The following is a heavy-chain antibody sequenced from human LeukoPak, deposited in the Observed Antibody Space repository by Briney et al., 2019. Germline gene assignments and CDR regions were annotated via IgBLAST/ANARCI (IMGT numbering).Heavy chain of an antibody. CDR3: ASYSVVPHAFDI. V-gene: IGHV1-69*13. CDR1: GGTFSSYA. J-gene: IGHJ3*02. Sequence: GASVKVSCKASGGTFSSYAISWVRQAPGQGLEWMGGIVPIFGTANYAQKFQGRVTITADESTSTAYMELSSLRSEDTAVYYCASYSVVPHAFDIWGQGTMVTVSS. D-gene: IGHD4-23*01. CDR2: IVPIFGTA.